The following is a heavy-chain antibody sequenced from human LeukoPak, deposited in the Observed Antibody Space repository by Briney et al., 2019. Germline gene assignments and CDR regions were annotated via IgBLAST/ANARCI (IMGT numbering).Heavy chain of an antibody. CDR3: ARGRYCSGHNCYFDY. Sequence: QAGGSLRLSCAASEFSFTSYEMNWVRQAPGKGLERISYISSTGNTIYYVDSVQGRFTISRDNAKNSLYLQMNSLRAEDTAVYYCARGRYCSGHNCYFDYWGQGTLVTVSS. V-gene: IGHV3-48*03. CDR2: ISSTGNTI. D-gene: IGHD2-15*01. J-gene: IGHJ4*02. CDR1: EFSFTSYE.